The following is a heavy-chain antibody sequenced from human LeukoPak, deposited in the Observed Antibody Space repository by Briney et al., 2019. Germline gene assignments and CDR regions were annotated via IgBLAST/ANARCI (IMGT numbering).Heavy chain of an antibody. CDR1: GLTFKNYG. D-gene: IGHD4-17*01. CDR2: ISSSSSYI. J-gene: IGHJ6*02. Sequence: PGGSLRLSCTASGLTFKNYGMNWVRQAPGKGLEWVSSISSSSSYIYYARSVKGRVNVSRDNAENSLYLQMDSLRAEDTAVYYCARNAYGAQTPSDVWGQGTTVTVSS. V-gene: IGHV3-21*04. CDR3: ARNAYGAQTPSDV.